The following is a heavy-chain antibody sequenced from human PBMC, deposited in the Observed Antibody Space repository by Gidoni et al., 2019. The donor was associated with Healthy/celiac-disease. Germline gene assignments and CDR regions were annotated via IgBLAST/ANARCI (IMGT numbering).Heavy chain of an antibody. D-gene: IGHD3-10*01. V-gene: IGHV1-46*01. CDR3: ARDRERLLWFGESTSLARVRWYYGMDV. CDR2: INPSGGST. Sequence: QVQLVQSGAEVKKPGASVKVSCKASGYTFTSYYMHWVRQAPGQGLEWMGIINPSGGSTSYAQKFQGRVTMTRDTSTSTVYMELSSLRSEDTAVYYCARDRERLLWFGESTSLARVRWYYGMDVWGQGTTVTVSS. CDR1: GYTFTSYY. J-gene: IGHJ6*02.